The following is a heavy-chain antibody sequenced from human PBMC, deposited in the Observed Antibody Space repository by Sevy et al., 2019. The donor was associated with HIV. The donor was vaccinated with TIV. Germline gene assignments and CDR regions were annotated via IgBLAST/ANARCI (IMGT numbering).Heavy chain of an antibody. V-gene: IGHV4-39*03. CDR2: IYNGGNT. CDR3: NGPPEWLGPGFDP. J-gene: IGHJ5*02. D-gene: IGHD6-19*01. Sequence: SETLSLTCFVSGGSMRSSHYWAWIRQPPGKGLEWVGSIYNGGNTYYHPSLKTRVTISVDTSKNQFSLRLNSVTAADTAIFYRNGPPEWLGPGFDPRGQGGPVTGSS. CDR1: GGSMRSSHY.